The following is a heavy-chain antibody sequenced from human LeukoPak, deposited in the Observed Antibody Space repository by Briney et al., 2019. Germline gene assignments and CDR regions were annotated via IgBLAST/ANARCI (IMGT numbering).Heavy chain of an antibody. CDR2: ISWDGGST. CDR1: GFTFDDYT. D-gene: IGHD2-15*01. CDR3: ANLGYCSGGSCYSDTTGEDY. V-gene: IGHV3-43*01. J-gene: IGHJ4*02. Sequence: GGSLRLSCAASGFTFDDYTMHWVRQAPGKGLEWVSLISWDGGSTYYADSVKGRFTISRDNSKNSLYLQMNSLRTEDTALYYCANLGYCSGGSCYSDTTGEDYWGQGTLVTVSS.